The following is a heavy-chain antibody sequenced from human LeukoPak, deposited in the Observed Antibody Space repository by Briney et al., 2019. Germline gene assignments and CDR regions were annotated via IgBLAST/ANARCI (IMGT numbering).Heavy chain of an antibody. CDR1: GGSISSGGYY. Sequence: SETLSLTCTVSGGSISSGGYYWSWIRQHPGKGLEWIGYIYYSGSTYYNPSLKRRVTISVDTSKNQFSLKLSSVTAADTAVYYCARAGYCSGGSCYSDYWGQGTLVTVSS. CDR3: ARAGYCSGGSCYSDY. CDR2: IYYSGST. D-gene: IGHD2-15*01. V-gene: IGHV4-31*03. J-gene: IGHJ4*02.